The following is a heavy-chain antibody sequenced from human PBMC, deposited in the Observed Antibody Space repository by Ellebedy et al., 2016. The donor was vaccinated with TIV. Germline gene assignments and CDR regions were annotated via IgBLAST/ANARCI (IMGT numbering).Heavy chain of an antibody. CDR1: GYSFSDYY. CDR3: ARDTTVTTSAIYYFDY. CDR2: INLNSGGT. J-gene: IGHJ4*02. Sequence: AASVKVSCKASGYSFSDYYMHWVRQAPGQGLEWMGWINLNSGGTNYAQKFQGRVTMSRDTSISTAFLELSRLRSDDTAVYYCARDTTVTTSAIYYFDYWGQGTLITVSS. D-gene: IGHD4-17*01. V-gene: IGHV1-2*02.